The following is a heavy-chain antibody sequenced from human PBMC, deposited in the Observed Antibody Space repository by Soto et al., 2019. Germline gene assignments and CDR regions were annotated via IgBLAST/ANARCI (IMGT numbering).Heavy chain of an antibody. Sequence: QAHLAQSGAEVQKPGSSVTVSCKASGGTFNSYGISWVRQAPGQGLDWMGVIIPLYGTVNYAQKFQGRVSITANKSTSTAYMDINSLRSYDTAGYYCARVRVIRGVIPSHFGLWDKGTPVTVTS. CDR2: IIPLYGTV. J-gene: IGHJ4*02. V-gene: IGHV1-69*06. CDR3: ARVRVIRGVIPSHFGL. CDR1: GGTFNSYG. D-gene: IGHD3-10*01.